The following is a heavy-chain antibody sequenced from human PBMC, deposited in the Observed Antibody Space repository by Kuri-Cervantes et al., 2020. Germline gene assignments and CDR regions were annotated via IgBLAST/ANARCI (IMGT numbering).Heavy chain of an antibody. V-gene: IGHV3-21*01. CDR3: ARAGDIAVAGTWGGGMDV. Sequence: GGSLRLSCAASGFTSSSYSMNWVRQAPGKGLEWVSSISSSSSYIYYADSVKGRFTISRDNAKNSLYLQMNSLRAEDTAVYYCARAGDIAVAGTWGGGMDVWGQGTTVTVSS. CDR1: GFTSSSYS. CDR2: ISSSSSYI. J-gene: IGHJ6*02. D-gene: IGHD6-19*01.